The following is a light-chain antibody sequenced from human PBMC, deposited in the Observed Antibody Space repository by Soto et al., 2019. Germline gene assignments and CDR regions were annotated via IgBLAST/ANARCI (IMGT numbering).Light chain of an antibody. CDR2: AAS. J-gene: IGKJ4*01. CDR1: QGISSF. CDR3: QQAESYPST. Sequence: IQLTQTPSSLSATVGDRVTITCRASQGISSFLAWYQQKPGKAPKLLIYAASSLQSGVPSRFSGSGFGTDFTLTITSLQPEDFATYYCQQAESYPSTFGGGTKVDI. V-gene: IGKV1-9*01.